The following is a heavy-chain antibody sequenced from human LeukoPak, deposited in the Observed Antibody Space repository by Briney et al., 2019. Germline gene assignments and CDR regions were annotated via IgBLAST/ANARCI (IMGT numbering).Heavy chain of an antibody. CDR2: INHGGST. Sequence: SETLSLTCAVYGGSFSGYYWSWIRQPPGKGLEWIGEINHGGSTNYNPSLKSRVTISVDTSKNQFSLKLSSVTAADTAVYYCAAENYYDSSGYPYWGQGTLVTVSS. J-gene: IGHJ4*02. D-gene: IGHD3-22*01. CDR3: AAENYYDSSGYPY. CDR1: GGSFSGYY. V-gene: IGHV4-34*01.